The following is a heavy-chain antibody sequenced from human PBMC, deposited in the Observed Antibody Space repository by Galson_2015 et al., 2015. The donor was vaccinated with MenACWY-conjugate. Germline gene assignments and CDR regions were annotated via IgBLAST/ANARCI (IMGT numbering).Heavy chain of an antibody. V-gene: IGHV3-23*01. J-gene: IGHJ2*01. Sequence: SLRLSCAASGFNFAIYAMNWVRQAPGKGLEWVSVISSASGGTTYYADSVKGRFTISRDNSKNTLYLQMNSLRAEDTAVYYCAKQPSTVTTESSWHWYFDLWGRGTLVTVSS. D-gene: IGHD4-17*01. CDR2: ISSASGGTT. CDR1: GFNFAIYA. CDR3: AKQPSTVTTESSWHWYFDL.